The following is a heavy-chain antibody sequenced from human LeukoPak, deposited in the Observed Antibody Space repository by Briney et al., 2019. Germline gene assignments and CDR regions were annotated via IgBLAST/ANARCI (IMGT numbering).Heavy chain of an antibody. CDR3: ASGYCGGACQLGGVDM. Sequence: SETLSLTCTVSGGSLSSYYWSWIRQPAGKGLEWIGRIYTSGSTNYNPSLKSRVTISLDTSGNQFSLKLSSVTAADTAVYYCASGYCGGACQLGGVDMWGQGTMVTVSS. V-gene: IGHV4-4*07. D-gene: IGHD2-21*02. CDR1: GGSLSSYY. CDR2: IYTSGST. J-gene: IGHJ3*02.